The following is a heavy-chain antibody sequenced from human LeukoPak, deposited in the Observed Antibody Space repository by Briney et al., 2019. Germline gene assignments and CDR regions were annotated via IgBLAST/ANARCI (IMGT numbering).Heavy chain of an antibody. CDR3: ARHPGGGTTYRSYYYMDV. Sequence: GESLKISCKGSGYSFTSYWIGWVRQMPGKGLEWMGIIYPGDSDTRYSPSFQGQVTISADKSISTAYLQWSSLKASDTAMYYCARHPGGGTTYRSYYYMDVWGKGTTVTVSS. V-gene: IGHV5-51*01. D-gene: IGHD1-7*01. CDR2: IYPGDSDT. CDR1: GYSFTSYW. J-gene: IGHJ6*03.